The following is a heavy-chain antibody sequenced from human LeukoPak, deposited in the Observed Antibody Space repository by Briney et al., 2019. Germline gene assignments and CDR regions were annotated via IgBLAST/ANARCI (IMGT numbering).Heavy chain of an antibody. J-gene: IGHJ3*02. V-gene: IGHV4-59*12. CDR1: GGSISSYY. CDR2: IFYTGST. D-gene: IGHD3-10*01. CDR3: ARDPRGDFSGAFDI. Sequence: SETLSLTCSVSGGSISSYYWSWIRQPPGKGLEWIGNIFYTGSTKYNPSLKSRVTMSVDTSKNQFSLKLSSVTAADTAVYYCARDPRGDFSGAFDIWGQGTMVTVSS.